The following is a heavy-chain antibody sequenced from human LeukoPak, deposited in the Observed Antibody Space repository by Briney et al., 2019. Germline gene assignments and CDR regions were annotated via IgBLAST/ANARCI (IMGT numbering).Heavy chain of an antibody. J-gene: IGHJ6*02. CDR1: GYSFTSYW. D-gene: IGHD4-23*01. CDR3: ASAYGGTDYYYYGMDV. CDR2: IYPGDSDT. V-gene: IGHV5-51*01. Sequence: GESLKISCKGSGYSFTSYWIGWVRQMPGKGLEWMGIIYPGDSDTRYSPSFQGQVTISADKSISTAYLQWSSLKASDTAMYYCASAYGGTDYYYYGMDVWGQGTTVTVSS.